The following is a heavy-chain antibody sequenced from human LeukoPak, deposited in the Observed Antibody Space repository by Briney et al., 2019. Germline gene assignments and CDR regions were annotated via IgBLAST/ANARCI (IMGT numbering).Heavy chain of an antibody. CDR3: AKDLYGDLSLVDY. D-gene: IGHD4-17*01. CDR2: ISWNSGSI. CDR1: GFTFDDYA. Sequence: PGMSLRLSCAASGFTFDDYAMHWVRQAAGKGVKGVSGISWNSGSIGYADSVKGRFTISRDNAKNSLYLQMNSLRAEDTALYYCAKDLYGDLSLVDYWGQGTLVTVSS. V-gene: IGHV3-9*01. J-gene: IGHJ4*02.